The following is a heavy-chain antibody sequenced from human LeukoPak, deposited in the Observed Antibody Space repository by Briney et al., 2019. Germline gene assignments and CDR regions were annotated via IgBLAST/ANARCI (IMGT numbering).Heavy chain of an antibody. CDR1: GFTFSDYY. V-gene: IGHV3-11*01. Sequence: GGSLRLSCAASGFTFSDYYMSWIRQAPETGLEWLSYTSPSGGTIYYTDSVKGRFTMSRDNAQNALYLEMNSLRAEDTAVYYCAREKKTEWTTGDFDMWGQGTMVIVSS. J-gene: IGHJ3*02. CDR2: TSPSGGTI. CDR3: AREKKTEWTTGDFDM. D-gene: IGHD7-27*01.